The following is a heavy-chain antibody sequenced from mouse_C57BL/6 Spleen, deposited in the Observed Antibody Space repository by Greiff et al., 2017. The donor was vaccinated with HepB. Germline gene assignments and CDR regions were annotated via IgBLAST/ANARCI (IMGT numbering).Heavy chain of an antibody. CDR3: ASSLNCGVWAWFAY. CDR2: IYPGSGST. J-gene: IGHJ3*01. V-gene: IGHV1-55*01. D-gene: IGHD4-1*01. CDR1: GYTFTSYW. Sequence: QVQLQQPGAELVKPGASVKMSCKASGYTFTSYWITWVKQRPGQGLEWIGDIYPGSGSTNYNEKFKSKATLTVDTSSSTAFMQLSSLTSEESAFYSCASSLNCGVWAWFAYWGQGTLVTVSA.